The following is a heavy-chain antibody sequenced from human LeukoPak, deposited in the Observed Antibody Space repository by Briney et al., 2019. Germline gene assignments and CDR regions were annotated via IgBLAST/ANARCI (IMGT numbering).Heavy chain of an antibody. CDR1: GFTFSSYS. V-gene: IGHV3-21*01. CDR3: ARYEYRYSGSYSGYFDY. Sequence: PGGSLRLSCAASGFTFSSYSMNWVRQAPGKGLEWVSSISSSSSYIYYADSVKGRFTISRDNAKNSLYLQMNGLRAEDTAVYYCARYEYRYSGSYSGYFDYWGQGTLVTVSS. J-gene: IGHJ4*02. CDR2: ISSSSSYI. D-gene: IGHD1-26*01.